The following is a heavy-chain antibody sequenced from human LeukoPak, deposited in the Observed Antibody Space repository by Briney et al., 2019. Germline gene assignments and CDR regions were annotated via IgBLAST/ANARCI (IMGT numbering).Heavy chain of an antibody. CDR2: ISYDGSNK. CDR3: AKDSVLTGYSSGWYLENWFDP. Sequence: GGSLRLSCAASGFTFSSYGMHWVRQAPGKGLEWVAVISYDGSNKYYADSVKGRFTISRDNSKNTLYLQMNSLRAEDTAVYYCAKDSVLTGYSSGWYLENWFDPWGQGTLVTVSS. J-gene: IGHJ5*02. V-gene: IGHV3-30*18. CDR1: GFTFSSYG. D-gene: IGHD6-19*01.